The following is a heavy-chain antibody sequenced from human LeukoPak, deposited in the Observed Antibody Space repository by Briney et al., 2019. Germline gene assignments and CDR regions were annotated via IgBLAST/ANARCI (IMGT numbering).Heavy chain of an antibody. J-gene: IGHJ4*02. Sequence: GGSLRLSCAASGFTFTSYAMSWVRQAPGKGMEWVSVISGSGDRTYYADSVKGRFTISRDNSKNTLYLQMNSLRAEDTAVYYCAKDLGVRRITMIVVVTLIDYWGQGTLVTVSS. D-gene: IGHD3-22*01. CDR3: AKDLGVRRITMIVVVTLIDY. CDR2: ISGSGDRT. V-gene: IGHV3-23*01. CDR1: GFTFTSYA.